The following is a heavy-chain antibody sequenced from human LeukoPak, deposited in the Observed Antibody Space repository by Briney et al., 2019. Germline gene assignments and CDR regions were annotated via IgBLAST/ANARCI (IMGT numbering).Heavy chain of an antibody. CDR2: IIPIFGTA. CDR1: GGTFSSYA. V-gene: IGHV1-69*05. Sequence: GASVKVSCKASGGTFSSYAISWVRQAPGQGLEWMGGIIPIFGTANYAQKFQGRVTITTDESTSTAYMELSSLRSEDTAVYYCARRFGMATTGYYFDYWGQGTLVTVSS. CDR3: ARRFGMATTGYYFDY. J-gene: IGHJ4*02. D-gene: IGHD5-24*01.